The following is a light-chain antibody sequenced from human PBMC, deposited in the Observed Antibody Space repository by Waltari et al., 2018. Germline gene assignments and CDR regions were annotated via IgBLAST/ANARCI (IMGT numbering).Light chain of an antibody. CDR3: QRYDNLPIFA. CDR1: QDISNY. Sequence: DIQMTQSPSSLSAFVGDRVIMTCQASQDISNYLNWYQQKPGKAPKLLIRDASNLVTGVPSRFSGSQSRTDFTLTISSLQPEDVGTYYCQRYDNLPIFAFGPGTKVEIK. J-gene: IGKJ3*01. CDR2: DAS. V-gene: IGKV1-33*01.